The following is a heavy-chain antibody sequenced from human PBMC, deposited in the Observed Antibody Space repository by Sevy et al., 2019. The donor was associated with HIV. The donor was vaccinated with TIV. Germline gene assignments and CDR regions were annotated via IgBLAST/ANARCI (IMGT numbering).Heavy chain of an antibody. CDR1: GFTFSSYS. V-gene: IGHV3-21*01. D-gene: IGHD5-18*01. J-gene: IGHJ6*02. Sequence: GGSLRLSCAASGFTFSSYSMNWVRQAPGKGLEWVSSISSSSSYIYYADSVKGRFTISRDNAKNSLYLQMNSLRAEDTAVDYCARDTARGANYYYYGMDVWGQGTTVTVSS. CDR3: ARDTARGANYYYYGMDV. CDR2: ISSSSSYI.